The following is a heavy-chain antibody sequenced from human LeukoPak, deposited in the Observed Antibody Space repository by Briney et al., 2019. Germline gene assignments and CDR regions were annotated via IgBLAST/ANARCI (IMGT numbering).Heavy chain of an antibody. CDR1: GYTFTSYD. CDR2: MNPNSGNT. D-gene: IGHD3-3*01. J-gene: IGHJ5*02. CDR3: ARIETSYDFWSGYFSRAWHRWFDP. V-gene: IGHV1-8*01. Sequence: ASVKVSCKASGYTFTSYDINWVRQATGQGLEWMGWMNPNSGNTGYAQKFQGRVTMTRNTSISTAYMELSSLRSEDTAVYYCARIETSYDFWSGYFSRAWHRWFDPWGQGTLVTVSS.